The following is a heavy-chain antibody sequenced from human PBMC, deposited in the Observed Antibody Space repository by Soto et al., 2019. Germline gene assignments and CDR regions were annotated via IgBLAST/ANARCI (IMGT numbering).Heavy chain of an antibody. CDR3: ARAGYSSSWSFDYYYYGMDV. V-gene: IGHV4-61*01. J-gene: IGHJ6*02. CDR1: GGSVSSGSYY. Sequence: PXGTLSLTCTVSGGSVSSGSYYWSWIRQPPGKGLEWIGYIYYSGSTNYNPSLKSRVTISVDTSKNQFSLKLSSVTAADTAVYYCARAGYSSSWSFDYYYYGMDVWGQGTTVTVSS. CDR2: IYYSGST. D-gene: IGHD6-13*01.